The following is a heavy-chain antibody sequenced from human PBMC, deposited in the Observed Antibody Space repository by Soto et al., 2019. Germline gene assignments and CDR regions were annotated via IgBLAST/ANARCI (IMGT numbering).Heavy chain of an antibody. J-gene: IGHJ4*02. CDR2: INPSGGST. Sequence: ASVKVSCKASGYTFTSYYMHWVRQAPGQGLEWMGIINPSGGSTSYAQKFQGRVTMTRDTSTSTVYMELSSLRSEDTAVYYCARDSPAGTVVTRRRMDYWDQGTLVTVSS. D-gene: IGHD6-13*01. V-gene: IGHV1-46*01. CDR1: GYTFTSYY. CDR3: ARDSPAGTVVTRRRMDY.